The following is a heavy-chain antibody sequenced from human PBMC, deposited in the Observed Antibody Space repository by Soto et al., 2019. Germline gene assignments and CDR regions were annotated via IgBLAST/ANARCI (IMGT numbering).Heavy chain of an antibody. Sequence: SETLSLNCTVSVGSISSYYWSWIRQRPGKGLEWIGYIYYSGSTNYNPSLKIRVTISVDTSKNQFSLKLSSVTAADTAVYYCARDGGTSGYDSGWFDPWGQGTLVTVSS. CDR2: IYYSGST. J-gene: IGHJ5*02. D-gene: IGHD5-12*01. V-gene: IGHV4-59*01. CDR3: ARDGGTSGYDSGWFDP. CDR1: VGSISSYY.